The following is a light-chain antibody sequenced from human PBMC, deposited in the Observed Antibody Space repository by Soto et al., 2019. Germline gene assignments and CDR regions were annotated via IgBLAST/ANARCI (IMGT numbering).Light chain of an antibody. CDR1: QSVRRNY. Sequence: EIVLTQSPGTLSLSPGERATLSCRASQSVRRNYLAWYRQKPGQAPRLLIYGATSRATGIPDRFSGSGSGTDFTLSISSVEAEDVAVYYCHQYASDPFTFGQGTKLEIK. CDR2: GAT. CDR3: HQYASDPFT. V-gene: IGKV3-20*01. J-gene: IGKJ2*01.